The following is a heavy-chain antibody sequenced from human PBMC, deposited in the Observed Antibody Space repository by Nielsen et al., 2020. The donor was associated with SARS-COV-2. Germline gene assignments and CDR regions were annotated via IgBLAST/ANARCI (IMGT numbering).Heavy chain of an antibody. J-gene: IGHJ4*02. V-gene: IGHV4-4*02. CDR2: VSHSGSI. CDR3: ARMGGYFYDSRGYDFDF. Sequence: SETLSLTCAVSGGSVSSNDWWTWVRQSPGKGLEWIGEVSHSGSINYNPSLKSRVTLSMDTSKKQFSLSLTSVTAADTAVYYCARMGGYFYDSRGYDFDFWGQGALVTVSS. D-gene: IGHD3-22*01. CDR1: GGSVSSNDW.